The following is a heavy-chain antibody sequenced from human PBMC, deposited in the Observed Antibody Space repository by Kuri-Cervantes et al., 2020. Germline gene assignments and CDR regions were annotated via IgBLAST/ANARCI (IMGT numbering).Heavy chain of an antibody. CDR2: ISYDGSNK. V-gene: IGHV3-30*18. CDR3: AKSPGRWGPVETYGSGRGGMDV. D-gene: IGHD3-10*01. J-gene: IGHJ6*02. CDR1: GFTFSNYG. Sequence: GGSLRLSCAASGFTFSNYGMHWVRQAPGKGLEWVAVISYDGSNKYYGDSVQGRFTISRDNSENTLYLQMNSLRAEDTAVYYCAKSPGRWGPVETYGSGRGGMDVWGQGTTVTVSS.